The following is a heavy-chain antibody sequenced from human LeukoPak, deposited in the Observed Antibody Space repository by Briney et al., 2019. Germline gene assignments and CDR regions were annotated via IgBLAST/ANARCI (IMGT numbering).Heavy chain of an antibody. V-gene: IGHV1-2*02. CDR1: GYPFTGYY. CDR3: ARGMGPLNLYYMDV. Sequence: ASVKVSCKASGYPFTGYYMHWVRQAPGQGLEWMAWINPNSGGTNYAQKFQGRVTVTRDTSISTAYMELSRLRSDDTAVYYCARGMGPLNLYYMDVWGKGTTVTVSS. J-gene: IGHJ6*03. CDR2: INPNSGGT. D-gene: IGHD3-16*01.